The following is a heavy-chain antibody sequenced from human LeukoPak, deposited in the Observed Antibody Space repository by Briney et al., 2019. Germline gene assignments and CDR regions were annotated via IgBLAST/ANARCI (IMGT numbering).Heavy chain of an antibody. CDR2: MSPNSGDT. D-gene: IGHD7-27*01. CDR3: ARGPPNWGYDY. Sequence: ASVKVSCKASGYTFTRYDFNWVRQATGQRPEWMGWMSPNSGDTGYAQKFQDRVTMTRNTSISTAYMELSSLRSDDTAVYYCARGPPNWGYDYWGPGTLVTVSS. V-gene: IGHV1-8*01. J-gene: IGHJ4*02. CDR1: GYTFTRYD.